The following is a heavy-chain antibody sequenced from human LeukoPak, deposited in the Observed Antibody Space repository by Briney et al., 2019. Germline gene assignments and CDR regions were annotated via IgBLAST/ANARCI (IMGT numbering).Heavy chain of an antibody. CDR1: GYTFTSYG. J-gene: IGHJ4*02. CDR2: ISAYNGNT. D-gene: IGHD2-21*02. Sequence: ASVKVSCKASGYTFTSYGISWVRQAPGQGLEWMGWISAYNGNTNYAQKLQGRVTMTTDTSTSTAYMELSSLRSEDTAVYYCARDSIEYCGGDCYFDYWGQGTLVTVSS. V-gene: IGHV1-18*01. CDR3: ARDSIEYCGGDCYFDY.